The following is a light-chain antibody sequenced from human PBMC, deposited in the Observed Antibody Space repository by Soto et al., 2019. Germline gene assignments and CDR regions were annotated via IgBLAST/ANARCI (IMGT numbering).Light chain of an antibody. J-gene: IGKJ3*01. CDR1: QSLSSNY. Sequence: EIVLTQSPGTVSLSPGERATLSCRASQSLSSNYLAWYQQKPGQAPRLLIYGASTRASGIPDRFSGSGSGTDFTLTISSLEPEDFAVYDCQHYGRSAIFTLGPGTTVD. CDR2: GAS. CDR3: QHYGRSAIFT. V-gene: IGKV3-20*01.